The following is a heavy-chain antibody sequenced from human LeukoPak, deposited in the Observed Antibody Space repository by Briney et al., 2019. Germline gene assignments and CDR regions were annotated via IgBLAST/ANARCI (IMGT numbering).Heavy chain of an antibody. J-gene: IGHJ6*02. CDR2: ISTGGGST. V-gene: IGHV3-23*01. CDR1: EFPFSSYA. D-gene: IGHD2-2*01. Sequence: PGGSLRLSCAASEFPFSSYAMSWVRQAPGKGLEWVSKISTGGGSTYYADSVKGRFTISRDNSKNTLYLQVHSLSAEDTAVYYCAKDRERSSPYGMDVWGQGTTVTVSS. CDR3: AKDRERSSPYGMDV.